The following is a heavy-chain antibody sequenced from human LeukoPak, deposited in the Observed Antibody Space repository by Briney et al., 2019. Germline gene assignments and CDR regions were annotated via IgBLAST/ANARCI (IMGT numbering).Heavy chain of an antibody. V-gene: IGHV3-30*04. CDR1: GFTFSSYA. J-gene: IGHJ4*02. Sequence: GGSLRLSCAASGFTFSSYAMKWVRQAPGKGLEWVAVISYDGSNKYYADSVKGRFTISRDNSKNTLYLQMNSLRAEDTAVYYCARDYCSGGSCYSDYWGQGTLVTVSS. CDR3: ARDYCSGGSCYSDY. D-gene: IGHD2-15*01. CDR2: ISYDGSNK.